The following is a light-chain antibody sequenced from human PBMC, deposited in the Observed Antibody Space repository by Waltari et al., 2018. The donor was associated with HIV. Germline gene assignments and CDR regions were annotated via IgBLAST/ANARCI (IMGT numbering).Light chain of an antibody. CDR3: QTWDTGPWV. V-gene: IGLV4-69*01. J-gene: IGLJ3*02. Sequence: QLILTQSPSASASLGASVKLTCTLRSGHSTYAIACLQHQPEKGPRFLMKLNNDGNHTRGDGIPDRFSGSSSGAERYLTISSLQSEDEADYYCQTWDTGPWVFGGGTKLTVL. CDR1: SGHSTYA. CDR2: LNNDGNH.